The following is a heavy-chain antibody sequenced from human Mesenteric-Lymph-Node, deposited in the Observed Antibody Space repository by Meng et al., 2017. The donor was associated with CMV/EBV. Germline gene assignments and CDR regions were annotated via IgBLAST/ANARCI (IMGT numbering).Heavy chain of an antibody. CDR1: GFTFSHYA. J-gene: IGHJ4*02. V-gene: IGHV3-23*03. CDR3: AKEGQLGTTGIFDY. D-gene: IGHD1-7*01. CDR2: INSGGIYT. Sequence: GGSLRLSCGASGFTFSHYAMNWVRQAPGKGLEWVSTINSGGIYTYYADSMEGRFTISRDNSKNTLYLEMKSLRAEDTAVYYCAKEGQLGTTGIFDYWGQGTLVTVSS.